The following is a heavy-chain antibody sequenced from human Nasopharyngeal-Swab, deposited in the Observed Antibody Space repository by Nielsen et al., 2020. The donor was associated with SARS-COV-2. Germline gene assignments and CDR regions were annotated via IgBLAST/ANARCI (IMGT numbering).Heavy chain of an antibody. CDR2: MWYDGSNK. V-gene: IGHV3-33*01. D-gene: IGHD6-13*01. Sequence: GESLKISCAASGFTFSSYGMHWVRQAPGKGLEWVAVMWYDGSNKYYADSVKGRFTISRDNSKNTLYLQMNSLRAEDTAVYYCAREFRRYSSSWPFDYWGQGTLVTVSS. CDR3: AREFRRYSSSWPFDY. CDR1: GFTFSSYG. J-gene: IGHJ4*02.